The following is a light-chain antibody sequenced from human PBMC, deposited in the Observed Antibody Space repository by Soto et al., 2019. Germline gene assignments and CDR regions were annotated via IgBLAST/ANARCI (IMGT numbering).Light chain of an antibody. CDR2: DVS. J-gene: IGLJ1*01. Sequence: QSVLTQPRSVSGSPGQSVTISCTGSSNDVGYYNYVSWYQQHPGKAPKVIIYDVSKRPSGVPDRFSGSKSGNTASLTISGLQAEDEADYYCCSYAGSYTYVFGTGTKLTVL. CDR3: CSYAGSYTYV. V-gene: IGLV2-11*01. CDR1: SNDVGYYNY.